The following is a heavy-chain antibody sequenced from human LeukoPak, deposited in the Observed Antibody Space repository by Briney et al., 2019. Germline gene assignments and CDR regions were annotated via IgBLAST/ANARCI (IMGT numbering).Heavy chain of an antibody. CDR1: GFTFSSYK. J-gene: IGHJ4*02. D-gene: IGHD5-12*01. V-gene: IGHV3-48*03. Sequence: PGGSLRLSCAASGFTFSSYKMNWVRQAPGKGLEWVSYISSSGSTIYYADSVKGRFTISRDNAKNSLYLQMNSLRAEDTAVYYCARVSYSGYRDLDYWGQGTLVTVSS. CDR2: ISSSGSTI. CDR3: ARVSYSGYRDLDY.